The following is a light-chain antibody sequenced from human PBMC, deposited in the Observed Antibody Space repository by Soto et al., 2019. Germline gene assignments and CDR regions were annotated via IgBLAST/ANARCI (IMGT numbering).Light chain of an antibody. CDR1: QSISTF. V-gene: IGKV1-39*01. CDR2: AAS. CDR3: QQSHSTPPDT. Sequence: DIQMTQSPSSLSASVGDRVSITCRASQSISTFLNWYQQKPGKAPRLLIYAASILQSGVPSRFSGSGVGTDFTLTITNLQPEDFATYYCQQSHSTPPDTFGQGTNLDIK. J-gene: IGKJ2*01.